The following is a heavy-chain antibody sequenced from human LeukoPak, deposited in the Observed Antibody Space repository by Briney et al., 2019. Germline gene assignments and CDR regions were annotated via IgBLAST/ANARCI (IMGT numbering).Heavy chain of an antibody. V-gene: IGHV3-30*03. D-gene: IGHD3-3*01. CDR3: AYQDLYDFWSGYYY. J-gene: IGHJ4*02. CDR1: GFTFSSYG. Sequence: GGSLRLSCAASGFTFSSYGMHWVRQAPGKGLEWVAVISYDGSNKYYADSVKGRFTISRDNSKNTLYLRMNSLRAEDTAVYYCAYQDLYDFWSGYYYWGQGTLVTVSS. CDR2: ISYDGSNK.